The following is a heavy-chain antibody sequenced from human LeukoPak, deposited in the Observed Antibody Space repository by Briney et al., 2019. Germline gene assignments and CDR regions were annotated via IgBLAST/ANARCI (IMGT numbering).Heavy chain of an antibody. CDR2: IYYSGST. CDR3: ARYSSSWYGDAFDI. D-gene: IGHD6-13*01. V-gene: IGHV4-39*07. CDR1: GGSISSSSYY. J-gene: IGHJ3*02. Sequence: KSSETLSLTCTVSGGSISSSSYYWGWIRQPPGKGLEWIGSIYYSGSTYYNPSLKSRVTISVNTSKNQFSLKLSSVTAADTAVYYCARYSSSWYGDAFDIWGQGTMVTVSS.